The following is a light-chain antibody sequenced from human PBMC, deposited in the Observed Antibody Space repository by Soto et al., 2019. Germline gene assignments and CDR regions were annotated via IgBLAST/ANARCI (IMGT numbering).Light chain of an antibody. Sequence: ETVMTQSPATLSVSLGERATLSCRASQSVNTNLSWYQQKTGQAPRLLIFGASIRATGVPARFSGSGSGTDFTLTISSLQTEGITVYFCQQYKNWPPVTFGGGTKVAIK. J-gene: IGKJ4*01. CDR2: GAS. V-gene: IGKV3-15*01. CDR3: QQYKNWPPVT. CDR1: QSVNTN.